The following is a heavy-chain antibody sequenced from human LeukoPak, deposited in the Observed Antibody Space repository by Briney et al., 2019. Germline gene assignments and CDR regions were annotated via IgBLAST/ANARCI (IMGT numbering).Heavy chain of an antibody. D-gene: IGHD2-15*01. V-gene: IGHV1-2*06. J-gene: IGHJ6*03. CDR2: INPNSGGT. CDR1: GYTFTGYY. CDR3: ARDVGYCSGGSCYQSTNYYYYYYMDV. Sequence: ASVEVSCKASGYTFTGYYMHWVRQAPGQGLEWMGRINPNSGGTNYAQKFQGRVTMTRDTSISTAYMELSRLRSDDTAVYYCARDVGYCSGGSCYQSTNYYYYYYMDVWGKGTTVTVSS.